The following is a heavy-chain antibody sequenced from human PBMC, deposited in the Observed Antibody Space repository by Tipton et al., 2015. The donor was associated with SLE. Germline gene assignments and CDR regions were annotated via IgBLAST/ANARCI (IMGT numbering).Heavy chain of an antibody. CDR3: AREGYSAGWDGDFDF. Sequence: TLSLTCTVSGVSMRSESYHWSWIRQPAGKGLEWIGYIYRRGSTNYNPSLRSRVTMSVDTSKNQFSLKLTSVTAADTAVYYCAREGYSAGWDGDFDFWGQGALVTVSS. CDR2: IYRRGST. J-gene: IGHJ4*02. CDR1: GVSMRSESYH. V-gene: IGHV4-61*09. D-gene: IGHD6-19*01.